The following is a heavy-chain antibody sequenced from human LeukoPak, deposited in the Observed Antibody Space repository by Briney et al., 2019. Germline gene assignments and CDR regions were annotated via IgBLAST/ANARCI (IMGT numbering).Heavy chain of an antibody. V-gene: IGHV4-39*07. D-gene: IGHD3-22*01. CDR1: GGSISSSSYY. J-gene: IGHJ4*02. CDR2: IYYSGST. CDR3: ARGIYYDSSGYHLFDY. Sequence: SETLSLTCTVSGGSISSSSYYWGWIRQPPGKGLEWIGSIYYSGSTYYNPSLKSRVTISVDTSKNQFSLKLSSVTAADTAVYYCARGIYYDSSGYHLFDYWGQGTLVTVSS.